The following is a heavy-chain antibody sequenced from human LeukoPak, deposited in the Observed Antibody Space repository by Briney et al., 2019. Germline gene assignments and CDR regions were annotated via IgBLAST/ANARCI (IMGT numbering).Heavy chain of an antibody. CDR1: GFTFSRYW. CDR3: GTLGVMWEVDY. V-gene: IGHV3-74*01. Sequence: GRSLRLSCAASGFTFSRYWMFWVSQAPGKGPVLVSLINSDGTTRNYADSVKGRFAIFRDNTKNTVYLQMNSLRPEDTAIYYCGTLGVMWEVDYWGRGALVTVSS. D-gene: IGHD1-26*01. CDR2: INSDGTTR. J-gene: IGHJ4*02.